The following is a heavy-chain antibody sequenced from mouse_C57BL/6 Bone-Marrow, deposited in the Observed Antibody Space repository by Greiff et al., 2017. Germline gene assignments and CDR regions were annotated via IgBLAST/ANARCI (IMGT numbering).Heavy chain of an antibody. CDR1: GYTFTSYW. J-gene: IGHJ3*01. V-gene: IGHV1-64*01. Sequence: VELQQPGAELVKRGASVKLSCKASGYTFTSYWMHWVKQRPGQGLEWIGMIHPNSGSTNYNEKFKSKATLTVDKSTSTAYMQLSSLTSEDSAVYYCARSFYDYGGFAYWGQGTLVTVSA. CDR3: ARSFYDYGGFAY. CDR2: IHPNSGST. D-gene: IGHD2-4*01.